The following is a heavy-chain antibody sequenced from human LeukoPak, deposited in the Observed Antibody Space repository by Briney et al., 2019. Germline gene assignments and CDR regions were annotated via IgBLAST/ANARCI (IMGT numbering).Heavy chain of an antibody. CDR3: AGFFYDNSGDAFDI. V-gene: IGHV1-69*13. D-gene: IGHD3-22*01. Sequence: GASVKVSCKASGGGFTFTSHAISWVRQAPGQGLEWMGGLIPIYGSANYTQKFQGRVTITSDEYTRTVYMELSSLRPEHSPVYYCAGFFYDNSGDAFDIWGQGTMVTVSS. J-gene: IGHJ3*02. CDR2: LIPIYGSA. CDR1: GGGFTFTSHA.